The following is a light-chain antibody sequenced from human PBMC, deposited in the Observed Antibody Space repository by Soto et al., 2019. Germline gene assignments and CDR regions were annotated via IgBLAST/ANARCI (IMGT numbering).Light chain of an antibody. CDR1: SSNIRAGYD. CDR2: GSR. J-gene: IGLJ1*01. CDR3: QSYDSSLGGNYV. Sequence: QTVPPQPPSVSGAPGPTVTISCTGISSNIRAGYDVQWYQKLSGTAPKLLMYGSRNRPSGVPHRSSGSKSGTSAYLAITGLQAEDEADYYCQSYDSSLGGNYVYGTGTKVTVL. V-gene: IGLV1-40*01.